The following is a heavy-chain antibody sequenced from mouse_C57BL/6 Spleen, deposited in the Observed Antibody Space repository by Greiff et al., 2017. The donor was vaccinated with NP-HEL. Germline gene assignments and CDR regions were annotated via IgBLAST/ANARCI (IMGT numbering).Heavy chain of an antibody. D-gene: IGHD2-5*01. J-gene: IGHJ2*01. CDR2: IYPGDGDT. CDR1: GYAFSSSW. Sequence: QVQLQQSGPELVKPGASVKISCKASGYAFSSSWMNWVKQRPGKGLEWIGRIYPGDGDTNYNGKFKGKATLTADKSSSTAYMQLSSLTAEDSAVYFCARYSNYVSDYWGQGTTLTVSS. V-gene: IGHV1-82*01. CDR3: ARYSNYVSDY.